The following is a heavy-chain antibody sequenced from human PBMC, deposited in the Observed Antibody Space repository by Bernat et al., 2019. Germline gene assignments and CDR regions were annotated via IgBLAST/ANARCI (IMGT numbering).Heavy chain of an antibody. J-gene: IGHJ6*02. V-gene: IGHV3-74*01. CDR3: ARGGMIVVVPYYYYYGMDV. CDR1: GFTFSSYW. CDR2: INSDGSST. D-gene: IGHD3-22*01. Sequence: EVQLVESGGGLVQPGGSLRLSCAASGFTFSSYWMHWVRQAPGKGLVWVSRINSDGSSTSYADSVKGRSTISRTNAKNTLYLQMNSLRAEDTAVYYCARGGMIVVVPYYYYYGMDVWGQGTTVTVSS.